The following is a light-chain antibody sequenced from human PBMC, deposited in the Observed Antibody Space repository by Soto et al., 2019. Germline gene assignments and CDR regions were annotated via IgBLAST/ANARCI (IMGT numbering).Light chain of an antibody. CDR1: QSVSGW. J-gene: IGKJ1*01. CDR2: DAS. CDR3: QQYEAFSGT. Sequence: IQMKQEPYTLSESVGVTLSVTCLASQSVSGWLAWYQQKPGEAPKLLIYDASALPRGVPSRFSGSGSGTKLNHTVASLQPDDFATYHSQQYEAFSGTLGPGTKVDIK. V-gene: IGKV1-5*01.